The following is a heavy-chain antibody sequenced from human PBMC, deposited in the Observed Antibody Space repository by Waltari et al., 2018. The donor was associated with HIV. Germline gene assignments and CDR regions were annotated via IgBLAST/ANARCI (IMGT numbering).Heavy chain of an antibody. CDR3: VRAAIYSRGCFDY. J-gene: IGHJ4*02. V-gene: IGHV1-8*01. CDR1: GYTFTSSD. Sequence: QVQLVQSGAEVKKPGASVKVSCKAPGYTFTSSDINWVRQATGQGLEWMGWMNPNSGDTGYAQKFQGRITMTSNTSISTVYMELSSLTSEETAVYYCVRAAIYSRGCFDYWGQGTLVTVSS. CDR2: MNPNSGDT. D-gene: IGHD6-19*01.